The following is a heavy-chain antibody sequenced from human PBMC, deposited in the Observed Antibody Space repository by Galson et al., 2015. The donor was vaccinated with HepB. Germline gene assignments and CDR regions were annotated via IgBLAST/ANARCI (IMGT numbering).Heavy chain of an antibody. CDR3: TTDASSAYYYGYYYGIDG. J-gene: IGHJ6*01. CDR2: IKSKTDGGTT. V-gene: IGHV3-15*01. D-gene: IGHD3-22*01. CDR1: GFTFSNAW. Sequence: SLRLSCAASGFTFSNAWMSWVRQAPGKGLEWVGRIKSKTDGGTTDYAAPVKARFTISRDDSKNTLYLQMNSLKTEDTAVYYCTTDASSAYYYGYYYGIDGWGQGTTVTVSS.